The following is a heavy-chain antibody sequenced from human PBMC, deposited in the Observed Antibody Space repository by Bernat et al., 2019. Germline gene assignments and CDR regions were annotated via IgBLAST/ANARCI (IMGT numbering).Heavy chain of an antibody. D-gene: IGHD6-19*01. CDR1: GFTFSSYG. CDR2: ISYDGSNK. Sequence: QVQLVESGGGVVQPGRSLRLSCAASGFTFSSYGMHWVRQAPGKGLEWVAVISYDGSNKYYADSVKGRFTISRDNSKNTLYLQMNSLRAEDTAVYYCAKVGWEGYSSGWREYYFDYWGQGTLVTVSS. J-gene: IGHJ4*02. CDR3: AKVGWEGYSSGWREYYFDY. V-gene: IGHV3-30*18.